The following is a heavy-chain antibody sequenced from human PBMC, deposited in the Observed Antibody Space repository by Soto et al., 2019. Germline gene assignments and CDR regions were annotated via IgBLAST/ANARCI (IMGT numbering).Heavy chain of an antibody. D-gene: IGHD1-26*01. CDR2: ISSNGGST. CDR3: VKDLAAKGEKWELPSNY. Sequence: LRLSCSASGFTFSSYGLDWFRQAPGKGLEYVSAISSNGGSTYYADSVKGRFTISRDNSKNTLYLQMSSLRAEDTAVYYCVKDLAAKGEKWELPSNYWGQVTLVTVSS. CDR1: GFTFSSYG. V-gene: IGHV3-64D*08. J-gene: IGHJ4*02.